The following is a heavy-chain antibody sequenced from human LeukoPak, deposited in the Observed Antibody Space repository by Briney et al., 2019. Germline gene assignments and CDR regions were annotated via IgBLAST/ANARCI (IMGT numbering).Heavy chain of an antibody. Sequence: SETLSLTCTVSGGSISSGDYYWSWIRQPPGKGLEWIGYVYYSGSTYYNPSLKSRVTISVDTSKNQFSLKLSSVTAADTAVYYCARGIRYYYGSWSYEFFDYWGQGTLVTVSS. J-gene: IGHJ4*02. CDR1: GGSISSGDYY. D-gene: IGHD3-10*01. CDR3: ARGIRYYYGSWSYEFFDY. V-gene: IGHV4-30-4*01. CDR2: VYYSGST.